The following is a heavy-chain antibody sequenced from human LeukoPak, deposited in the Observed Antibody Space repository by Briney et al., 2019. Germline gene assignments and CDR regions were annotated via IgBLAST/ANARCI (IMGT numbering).Heavy chain of an antibody. Sequence: SQTLSLTCTVSGGSISSGGYFWSWIRQHPGKGVEWIGYIYYSGSTYYNPSLKSRVTISVDTSKNQFSLKLSSVTAADTAVYYCARSSGNSVLYDYWGQGTLVTVSS. V-gene: IGHV4-31*03. CDR2: IYYSGST. D-gene: IGHD4-23*01. J-gene: IGHJ4*02. CDR3: ARSSGNSVLYDY. CDR1: GGSISSGGYF.